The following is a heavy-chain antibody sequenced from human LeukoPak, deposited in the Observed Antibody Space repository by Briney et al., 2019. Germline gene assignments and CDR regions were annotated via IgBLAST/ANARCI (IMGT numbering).Heavy chain of an antibody. V-gene: IGHV3-23*01. Sequence: GGSLGLSCAASGFAFSSFAMTWVRQSPGKGLEWVSSVSDSGVNTYYAGSVRGRFTVSRDNFKNILYLQMNSLTVEDTAFYYCSKGRGSTLTNIDFWGQGALVTVSS. CDR1: GFAFSSFA. J-gene: IGHJ4*02. D-gene: IGHD4-11*01. CDR2: VSDSGVNT. CDR3: SKGRGSTLTNIDF.